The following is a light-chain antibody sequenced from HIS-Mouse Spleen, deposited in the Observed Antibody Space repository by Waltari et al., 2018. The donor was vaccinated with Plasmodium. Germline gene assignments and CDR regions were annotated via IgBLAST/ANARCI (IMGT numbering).Light chain of an antibody. Sequence: SYELTQPPSVSVSPGQTARITCSGDALPNKYAYWDQQKSGQAPVLVIYEDSKRPSGIPERFSGSSSGTMATVTISGAQVEDEADYYCYSTDSSGNHRVFGGGTKLTVL. J-gene: IGLJ3*02. V-gene: IGLV3-10*01. CDR1: ALPNKY. CDR2: EDS. CDR3: YSTDSSGNHRV.